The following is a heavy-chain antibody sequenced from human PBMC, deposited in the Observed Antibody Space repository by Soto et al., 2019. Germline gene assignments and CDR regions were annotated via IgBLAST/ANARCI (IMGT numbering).Heavy chain of an antibody. CDR1: GFTFSSYA. D-gene: IGHD5-18*01. J-gene: IGHJ6*02. V-gene: IGHV3-23*01. CDR3: ARYILGVRYYGMEV. CDR2: IGESGTPT. Sequence: EVQLLESGGGLVQPGGSLRLSCAASGFTFSSYAMKWVRQAPGKGLEWVALIGESGTPTYYADSVKGRFTISRDNSGNTLCLEMYSLRAEDTAVYYCARYILGVRYYGMEVWGQGTTVTVSS.